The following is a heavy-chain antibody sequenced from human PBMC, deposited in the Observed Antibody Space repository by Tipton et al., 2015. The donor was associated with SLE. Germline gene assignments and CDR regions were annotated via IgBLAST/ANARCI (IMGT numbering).Heavy chain of an antibody. V-gene: IGHV4-31*02. CDR3: ARGGAYYDISLDY. CDR2: IYYSGST. CDR1: GGSISSGGYY. D-gene: IGHD3-9*01. Sequence: LRLSCTVSGGSISSGGYYWSWIRQHPGKGLEWIGYIYYSGSTYYNPSLKSRVTISVDTSKNQFSLKLSSVTAADTAVYYCARGGAYYDISLDYWGQGTLVTVSS. J-gene: IGHJ4*02.